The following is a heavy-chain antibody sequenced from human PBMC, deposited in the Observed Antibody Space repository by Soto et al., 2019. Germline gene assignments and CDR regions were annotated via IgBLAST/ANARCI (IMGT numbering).Heavy chain of an antibody. CDR2: ISGSGGST. Sequence: GGSLRLSCAASGFTFSSYAMSWVRQAPGKGLEWVSAISGSGGSTYYADSVKGRFTISRDNSKNTLYLQMNSLRAEDTAVYYCAKEITLDISGLSVSDYYDSSGFFSGAYWGQGTLVTVSS. J-gene: IGHJ4*02. V-gene: IGHV3-23*01. D-gene: IGHD3-22*01. CDR3: AKEITLDISGLSVSDYYDSSGFFSGAY. CDR1: GFTFSSYA.